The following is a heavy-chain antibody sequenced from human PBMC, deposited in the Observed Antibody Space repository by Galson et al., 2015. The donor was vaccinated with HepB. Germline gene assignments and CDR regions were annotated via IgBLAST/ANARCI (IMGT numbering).Heavy chain of an antibody. J-gene: IGHJ6*03. Sequence: SLRLSCAASGFTFSSYAMHWVRQAPGKGLEWVAVISYDGSNKYYADSVKGRFTISRDNSKNTLYLQMNSLRAEDTAVYYCARRDIVVVPAAKYYYYYMDVWGKGTTVTVSS. D-gene: IGHD2-2*01. CDR1: GFTFSSYA. CDR2: ISYDGSNK. CDR3: ARRDIVVVPAAKYYYYYMDV. V-gene: IGHV3-30-3*01.